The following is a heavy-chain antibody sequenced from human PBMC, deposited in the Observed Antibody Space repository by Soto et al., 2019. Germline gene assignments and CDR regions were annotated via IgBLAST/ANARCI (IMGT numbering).Heavy chain of an antibody. J-gene: IGHJ4*02. CDR3: ARDLGYHDNEYYTVDY. D-gene: IGHD3-3*01. CDR1: GFTFSNYA. V-gene: IGHV3-30-3*01. Sequence: QVQLVESGGGVVQPGKSLRLSCAASGFTFSNYAMHWVRQAPGKGLEWVAVISCGGTNTYYADSVKGRFTISRDSSKNTVYLQLNSLRTEDTAMYHCARDLGYHDNEYYTVDYWGQGSLVTVSS. CDR2: ISCGGTNT.